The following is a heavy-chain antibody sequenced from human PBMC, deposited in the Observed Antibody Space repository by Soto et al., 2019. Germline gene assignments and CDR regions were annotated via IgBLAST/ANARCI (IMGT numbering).Heavy chain of an antibody. Sequence: GGSLRLSCAASGFTFSSYSMNWVRQAPGKGLEWVSYISSSSSTIYYADSVKGRFTISRDNAKNSLYLQMNSLRAEDTAVYYCARDRTAYYYYMDVWAKGPRSPSP. J-gene: IGHJ6*03. CDR1: GFTFSSYS. CDR3: ARDRTAYYYYMDV. CDR2: ISSSSSTI. V-gene: IGHV3-48*01.